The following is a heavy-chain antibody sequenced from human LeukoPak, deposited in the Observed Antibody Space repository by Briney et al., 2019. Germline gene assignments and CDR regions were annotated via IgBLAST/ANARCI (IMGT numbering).Heavy chain of an antibody. CDR2: ISGSGDNT. D-gene: IGHD6-13*01. Sequence: GGSLRFSCAASDFTFSIYAMSWVRQAPGKGLEWVSAISGSGDNTYYADSVKGRFTVSRDNSKNTLYLRMNSLRAEDTAVYYCAKDWASSGWSHFDYWGQGTLVTVSS. CDR1: DFTFSIYA. V-gene: IGHV3-23*01. CDR3: AKDWASSGWSHFDY. J-gene: IGHJ4*02.